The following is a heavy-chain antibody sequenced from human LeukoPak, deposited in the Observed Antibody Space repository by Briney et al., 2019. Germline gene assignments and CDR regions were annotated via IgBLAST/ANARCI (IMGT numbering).Heavy chain of an antibody. V-gene: IGHV4-38-2*02. CDR3: ATRGPYYFDY. Sequence: SETLSLTCTVSGYSISSGYYWGWIRQPPGKGLEWIGSIYHSGSTYYNPSLKSRVTISVDTSKNQFSLKLGSVTAADTAVYYCATRGPYYFDYWGQGTLVTVSS. CDR1: GYSISSGYY. J-gene: IGHJ4*02. CDR2: IYHSGST.